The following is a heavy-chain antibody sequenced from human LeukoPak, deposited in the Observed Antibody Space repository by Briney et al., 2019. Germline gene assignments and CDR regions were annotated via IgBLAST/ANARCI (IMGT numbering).Heavy chain of an antibody. CDR1: GGSFSGYY. D-gene: IGHD3-3*01. V-gene: IGHV4-34*01. J-gene: IGHJ4*02. CDR3: AGITIFGVARDY. CDR2: INHSGST. Sequence: SETLSLTCAVYGGSFSGYYWSWIRQPPGKGLKWIGEINHSGSTNYNPSLKSRVTISVDTSKNQFSLKLSSVTAADTAVYYCAGITIFGVARDYWGQGTLVTVSS.